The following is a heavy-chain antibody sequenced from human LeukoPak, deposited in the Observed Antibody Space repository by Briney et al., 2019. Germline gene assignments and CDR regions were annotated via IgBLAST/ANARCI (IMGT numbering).Heavy chain of an antibody. D-gene: IGHD6-13*01. CDR2: MNPNSGNT. Sequence: ASVKVSCKASGYTFTSYDINWVRQATGQGLEWMGWMNPNSGNTGYEQKFQGRVTMTRNTSISTAYMELSSLRSEDTAVYYCARGLPWGSSWVLYYGMDVWGQGTTVTVSS. J-gene: IGHJ6*02. CDR3: ARGLPWGSSWVLYYGMDV. CDR1: GYTFTSYD. V-gene: IGHV1-8*01.